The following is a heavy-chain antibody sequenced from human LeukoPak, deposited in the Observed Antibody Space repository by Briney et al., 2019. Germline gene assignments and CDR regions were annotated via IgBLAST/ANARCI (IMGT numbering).Heavy chain of an antibody. D-gene: IGHD2-15*01. V-gene: IGHV4-30-4*08. J-gene: IGHJ5*02. CDR1: GDSINNGDYY. CDR2: IDYSGTT. Sequence: PSETLSLTRTVSGDSINNGDYYWSWIRQPPGKGLEWIGDIDYSGTTSYNPSLESRLAISIETSKNQFSLRLSSVTATDTAVYYCARARIGGGYCFDPWGQGTLVTVSS. CDR3: ARARIGGGYCFDP.